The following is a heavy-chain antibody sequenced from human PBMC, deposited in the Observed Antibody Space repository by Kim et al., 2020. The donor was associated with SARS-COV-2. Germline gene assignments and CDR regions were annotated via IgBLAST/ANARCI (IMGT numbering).Heavy chain of an antibody. Sequence: GGSLRLSCAASGFTFSNYAMSWVRQAPGKGLGWVSTISGSDGSTYYADSVRGRFTLSRDNSKNTLYLQMTSLRAEDTAVYYCAKKFHYGSGGYLYYFDY. CDR2: ISGSDGST. V-gene: IGHV3-23*01. CDR3: AKKFHYGSGGYLYYFDY. D-gene: IGHD3-10*01. J-gene: IGHJ4*01. CDR1: GFTFSNYA.